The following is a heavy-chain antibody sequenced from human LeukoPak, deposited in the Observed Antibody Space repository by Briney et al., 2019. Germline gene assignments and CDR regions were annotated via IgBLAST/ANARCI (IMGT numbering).Heavy chain of an antibody. V-gene: IGHV4-59*01. CDR1: GGSISSYY. CDR2: IYYSGST. D-gene: IGHD2-2*01. CDR3: ARNHCSSTSCYLDWFDP. J-gene: IGHJ5*02. Sequence: PSETLSLTCTVSGGSISSYYWSWIRQPPGKGLEWVGYIYYSGSTNYNPSLKSRVTISVDTSKQQFSLKLSAVTAADTAVYYCARNHCSSTSCYLDWFDPWGQGTLVTVSS.